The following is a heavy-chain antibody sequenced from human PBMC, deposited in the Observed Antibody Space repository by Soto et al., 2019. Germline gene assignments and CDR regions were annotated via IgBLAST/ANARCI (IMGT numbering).Heavy chain of an antibody. V-gene: IGHV1-3*01. J-gene: IGHJ3*02. D-gene: IGHD2-15*01. CDR3: ARTPPYCSGGSCYPDDAFDI. CDR1: GYTFTSYA. CDR2: INAGNGNT. Sequence: ASVKDSCKASGYTFTSYAMHWVRQAPGQRLEWMGWINAGNGNTKYSQKFQGRVTITRDTSASTAYMELSSLRSEDTAVYYCARTPPYCSGGSCYPDDAFDIWGQGTMVTVSS.